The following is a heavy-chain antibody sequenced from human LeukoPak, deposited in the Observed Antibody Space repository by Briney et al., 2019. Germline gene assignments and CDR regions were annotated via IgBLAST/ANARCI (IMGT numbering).Heavy chain of an antibody. CDR3: ARGKRFLEWLSPTYYGMDV. D-gene: IGHD3-3*01. CDR2: IYYSGST. V-gene: IGHV4-59*01. Sequence: PSETLSLTCTVSGDSINNYYWSWNRQPPGKGLEWIGYIYYSGSTNYNPSLKSRGTISVDTSKNQFSLKLSSVTAADTAVYYCARGKRFLEWLSPTYYGMDVWGQGTTVTVSS. J-gene: IGHJ6*02. CDR1: GDSINNYY.